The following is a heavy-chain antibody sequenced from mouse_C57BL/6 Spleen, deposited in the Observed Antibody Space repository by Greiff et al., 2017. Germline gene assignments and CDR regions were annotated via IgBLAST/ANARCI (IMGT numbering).Heavy chain of an antibody. CDR1: GYTFTSYW. D-gene: IGHD1-1*01. V-gene: IGHV1-55*01. Sequence: QVQLQQPGAELVKPGASVKMSCKASGYTFTSYWITWVKQRPGQGLEWIGDIYPGSGSTNYNEKFKSKATLTVDTSSSTAYMQLSNLTSEDSAVYYCARGITTEVATNAMDYWGQGTSVTVSS. CDR2: IYPGSGST. J-gene: IGHJ4*01. CDR3: ARGITTEVATNAMDY.